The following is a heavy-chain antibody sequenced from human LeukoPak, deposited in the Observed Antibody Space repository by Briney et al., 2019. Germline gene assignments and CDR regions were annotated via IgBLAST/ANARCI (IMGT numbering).Heavy chain of an antibody. CDR1: GFTFSSYA. CDR3: ARDGGSGSYDYPSYFDY. V-gene: IGHV3-30-3*01. J-gene: IGHJ4*02. D-gene: IGHD1-26*01. CDR2: ISYDGSNK. Sequence: PGGSLRLSCAASGFTFSSYAMHWVRQAPGKGLEWVAVISYDGSNKYYADSVKGRFTISRDNSKNTLYLQMNSLRAEDTAVYYCARDGGSGSYDYPSYFDYWGQGTLVTVSS.